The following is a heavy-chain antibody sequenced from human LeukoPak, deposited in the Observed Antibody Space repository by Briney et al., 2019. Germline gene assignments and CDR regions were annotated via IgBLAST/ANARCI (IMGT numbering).Heavy chain of an antibody. J-gene: IGHJ4*02. CDR3: AKDYFRDSPMFDY. D-gene: IGHD2-21*02. CDR2: VTGNGGST. V-gene: IGHV3-23*01. CDR1: GFTFSTYA. Sequence: PGGSLRLSCAASGFTFSTYAMTWVRRAPGRGLEWVSTVTGNGGSTYYADSVKGRFSISRDNSKNTLSPQLNSLRAEDTAVYYCAKDYFRDSPMFDYWGQGTLVTVSS.